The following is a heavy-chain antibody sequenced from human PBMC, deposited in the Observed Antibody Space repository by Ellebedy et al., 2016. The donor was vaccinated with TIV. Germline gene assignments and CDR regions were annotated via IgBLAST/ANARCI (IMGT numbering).Heavy chain of an antibody. D-gene: IGHD3-3*01. CDR1: GFTFSSYG. Sequence: GGSLRLXXAASGFTFSSYGMHWVRQAPGKGLEWVAVISYDGSNKYYADSVKGRFTISRDNSKNTLYLQMNSLRAEDTAVYYCAKSSGYYFNYWGQGTLVTVSS. CDR2: ISYDGSNK. V-gene: IGHV3-30*18. J-gene: IGHJ4*02. CDR3: AKSSGYYFNY.